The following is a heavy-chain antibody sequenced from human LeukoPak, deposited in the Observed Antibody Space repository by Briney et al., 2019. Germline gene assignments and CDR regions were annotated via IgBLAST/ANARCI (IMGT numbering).Heavy chain of an antibody. CDR3: ARDPRRRDDYNSAYFDS. D-gene: IGHD5-24*01. Sequence: GGSLRLSCPASGFTFSTYAMHWVRQAPGKGLEWVAVISHGGENTYYADSVKGRFTISRDNSKNTLSLQMNSLTLEDTAVYYCARDPRRRDDYNSAYFDSWGQGTLVTVSS. CDR2: ISHGGENT. V-gene: IGHV3-30*04. J-gene: IGHJ4*02. CDR1: GFTFSTYA.